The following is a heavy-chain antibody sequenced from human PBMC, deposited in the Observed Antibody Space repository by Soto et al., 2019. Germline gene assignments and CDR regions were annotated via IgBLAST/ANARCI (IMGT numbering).Heavy chain of an antibody. D-gene: IGHD3-22*01. CDR1: GGSISSGGYY. Sequence: ASETLSLTCTVSGGSISSGGYYWSWIRQHPGKGLEWIGYIYYSGSTYYNPSLKSRVTISVDTSKNQFSLKLSSVTAADTAVYYCASGRYYYDSSGDPFDYWGQGTLVTSPQ. CDR3: ASGRYYYDSSGDPFDY. CDR2: IYYSGST. J-gene: IGHJ4*02. V-gene: IGHV4-31*03.